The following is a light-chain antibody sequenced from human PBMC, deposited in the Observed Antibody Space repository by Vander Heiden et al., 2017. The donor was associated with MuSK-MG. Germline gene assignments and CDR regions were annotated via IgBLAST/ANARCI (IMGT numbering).Light chain of an antibody. CDR1: QDISNY. CDR3: QQYYNLPLT. J-gene: IGKJ4*01. Sequence: DIQMTQSPSSLSASVGDRVTSTCQASQDISNYLNWYQQKPVPSRFSGSGSGTDFTFTISSLQPEDVATYYCQQYYNLPLTFGGGTKVEIK. V-gene: IGKV1-33*01.